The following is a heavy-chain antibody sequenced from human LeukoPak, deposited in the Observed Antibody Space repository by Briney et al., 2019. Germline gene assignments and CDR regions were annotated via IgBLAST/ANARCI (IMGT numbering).Heavy chain of an antibody. V-gene: IGHV3-30*03. D-gene: IGHD6-19*01. CDR3: AAQWLVSG. J-gene: IGHJ4*02. Sequence: GGSLRLSCAASGFNFNNYVMHWVRQAPGKGLEWVTEISFDGRKKTYVDSVKGRFTISRDNSKNTLYLQMNSLTADDTAVYYCAAQWLVSGGGQGTLVTVSS. CDR2: ISFDGRKK. CDR1: GFNFNNYV.